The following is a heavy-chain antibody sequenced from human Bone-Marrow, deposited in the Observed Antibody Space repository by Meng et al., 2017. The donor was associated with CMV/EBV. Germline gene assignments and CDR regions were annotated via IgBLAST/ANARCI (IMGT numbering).Heavy chain of an antibody. J-gene: IGHJ5*02. D-gene: IGHD2-8*02. CDR1: GFTFTSSA. CDR2: IVVGSGNT. CDR3: ASDPSGYCSDTHCPPPRS. Sequence: SVKVSCKASGFTFTSSAVQWVRQARGQRLEWIGWIVVGSGNTNYAQKFQERVTITRDKSTSTAYMELSGLRSEDTALYYCASDPSGYCSDTHCPPPRSWGQGTLVTVSS. V-gene: IGHV1-58*01.